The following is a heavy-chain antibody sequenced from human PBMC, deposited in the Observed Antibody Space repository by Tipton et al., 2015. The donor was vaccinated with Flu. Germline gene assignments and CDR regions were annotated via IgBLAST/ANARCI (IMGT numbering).Heavy chain of an antibody. CDR1: GYSINSGYY. V-gene: IGHV4-38-2*01. J-gene: IGHJ5*01. CDR2: IHRGGST. CDR3: ARREYSNYVSEPKNWFDS. Sequence: TLSLTCSVSGYSINSGYYWGWIRQPPGKGLEWIGNIHRGGSTYYNASLKSRLTMSVDGSRNQFSLKLTSVIASDTAVYYCARREYSNYVSEPKNWFDSWGLGTLVTVSS. D-gene: IGHD4-11*01.